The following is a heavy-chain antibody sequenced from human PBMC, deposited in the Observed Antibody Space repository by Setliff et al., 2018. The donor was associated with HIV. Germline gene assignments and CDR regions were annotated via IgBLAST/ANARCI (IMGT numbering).Heavy chain of an antibody. V-gene: IGHV4-59*01. Sequence: SETLSLSCNVSGDSIKDYYWSWIRQPPGKGLEWLGYMSFSANSNYNPSLKNRITISIDTSKNQFSLRLKSVTAADAAIYYCARGAGAFGAKLDSWGQGSLVTVSS. CDR2: MSFSANS. J-gene: IGHJ4*02. CDR3: ARGAGAFGAKLDS. CDR1: GDSIKDYY. D-gene: IGHD3-10*01.